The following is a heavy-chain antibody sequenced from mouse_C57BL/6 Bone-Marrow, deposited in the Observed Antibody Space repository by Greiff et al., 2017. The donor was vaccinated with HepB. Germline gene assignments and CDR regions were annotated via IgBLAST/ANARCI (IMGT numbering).Heavy chain of an antibody. V-gene: IGHV5-4*03. CDR2: ISDGGSYT. CDR1: GFTFSSYA. D-gene: IGHD1-1*01. J-gene: IGHJ4*01. Sequence: EVKLVESGGGLVKPGGSLKLSCAASGFTFSSYAMSWVRQTPEKRLEWVATISDGGSYTYYPDNVKGRFTISRDNAKNNLYLQMSHLKSEDTAMYYCARGYYYGSSYDYAMDYWGQGTSVTVSS. CDR3: ARGYYYGSSYDYAMDY.